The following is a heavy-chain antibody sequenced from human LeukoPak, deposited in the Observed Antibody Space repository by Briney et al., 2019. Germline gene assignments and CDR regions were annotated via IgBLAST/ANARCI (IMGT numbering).Heavy chain of an antibody. CDR1: GYSISSGYY. CDR3: ARLKGSDYDFWSGYSGHWFDP. D-gene: IGHD3-3*01. CDR2: IYHSGST. J-gene: IGHJ5*02. V-gene: IGHV4-38-2*01. Sequence: PSETLSLTCAVFGYSISSGYYWGWIRQPPGKGLEWIGSIYHSGSTYYNPSLKSRVTISVDTSKNQFSLKLSSVTAADTAVYYCARLKGSDYDFWSGYSGHWFDPWGQGTLVTVSS.